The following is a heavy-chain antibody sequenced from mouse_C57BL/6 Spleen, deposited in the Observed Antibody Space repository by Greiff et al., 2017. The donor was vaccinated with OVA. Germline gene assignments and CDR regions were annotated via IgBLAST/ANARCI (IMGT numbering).Heavy chain of an antibody. Sequence: EVKLMESGAELVRPGASVKLSCTASGFNIKDDYMHWVKQRPEQGLEWIGWIDPENGDTEYASKFQGKATITADTSSNTAYLQLSSLTSEDTAVYYCTRLGRDWYFDVWGTGTTVTVSS. J-gene: IGHJ1*03. V-gene: IGHV14-4*01. CDR1: GFNIKDDY. D-gene: IGHD4-1*01. CDR2: IDPENGDT. CDR3: TRLGRDWYFDV.